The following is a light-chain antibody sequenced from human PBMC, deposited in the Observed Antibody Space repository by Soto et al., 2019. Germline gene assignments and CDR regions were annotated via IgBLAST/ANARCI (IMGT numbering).Light chain of an antibody. J-gene: IGKJ2*01. CDR2: GTS. V-gene: IGKV3-20*01. CDR1: QSVSN. Sequence: EIVLTQSPGTLSLSPGERATLSCRASQSVSNLAWYQQKPGQAPRLLIYGTSIRATGIPDRFSGSGSGTDFTLTISRLEPEDFAVYYCQQYGSSPETFGQGTKLEIK. CDR3: QQYGSSPET.